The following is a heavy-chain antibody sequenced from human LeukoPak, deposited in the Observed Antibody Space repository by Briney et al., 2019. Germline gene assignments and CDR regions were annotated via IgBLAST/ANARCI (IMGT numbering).Heavy chain of an antibody. CDR1: GGSISSGDYY. CDR3: AREPLGDYDILTGYYRPYYFDY. Sequence: SQTLSLTCNVSGGSISSGDYYWSWIRQPPGKGLEWIGYIYYSGSTHYNPSLKSRFTISVDTSKNQFSLKLSSVTAADTAVYYCAREPLGDYDILTGYYRPYYFDYWGQGTLVAVSS. D-gene: IGHD3-9*01. V-gene: IGHV4-30-4*01. CDR2: IYYSGST. J-gene: IGHJ4*02.